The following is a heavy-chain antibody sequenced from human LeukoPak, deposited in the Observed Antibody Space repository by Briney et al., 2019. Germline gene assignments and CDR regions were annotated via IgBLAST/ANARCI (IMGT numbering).Heavy chain of an antibody. CDR1: GFTFSSYS. D-gene: IGHD4-17*01. J-gene: IGHJ6*02. V-gene: IGHV3-21*01. CDR3: ARDGVTTVTTTGLDYYYGMDV. CDR2: ISSSSSYI. Sequence: GGSLRLSCAASGFTFSSYSMNWVRQAPGKGLEWVSSISSSSSYIYYADSVKGRFTISRDNAKNSLYLQMNSLRAEDTAVYYCARDGVTTVTTTGLDYYYGMDVWGQGTTVTVSS.